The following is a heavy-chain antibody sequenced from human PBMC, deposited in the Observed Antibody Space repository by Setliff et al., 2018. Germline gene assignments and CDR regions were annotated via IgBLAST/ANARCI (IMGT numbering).Heavy chain of an antibody. CDR3: ASDTNGQVGNYYYYYMDV. CDR2: ISAYTGNA. Sequence: ASVKVSCKASDYPFLSYGISWVRQAPGQGPEWIGWISAYTGNADYAQNFQGRVTMTTDTSTNTAYMELRSLRSDDTAVYYCASDTNGQVGNYYYYYMDVWGKGTTVTVSS. CDR1: DYPFLSYG. J-gene: IGHJ6*03. D-gene: IGHD1-1*01. V-gene: IGHV1-18*01.